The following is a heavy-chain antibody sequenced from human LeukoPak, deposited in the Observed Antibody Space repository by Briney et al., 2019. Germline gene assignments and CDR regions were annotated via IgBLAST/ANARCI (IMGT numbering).Heavy chain of an antibody. CDR3: ARAGGGELDGV. CDR1: GFTFSSYW. V-gene: IGHV3-66*01. J-gene: IGHJ4*02. Sequence: GGSLRLSCAASGFTFSSYWMHWGRQVPGEGLEWVSVIYSGGSTYYADSVKGRFTISRDNSKNTLYLQMNSLRAEDTAVYYCARAGGGELDGVWGQGTLVTVSS. D-gene: IGHD1-26*01. CDR2: IYSGGST.